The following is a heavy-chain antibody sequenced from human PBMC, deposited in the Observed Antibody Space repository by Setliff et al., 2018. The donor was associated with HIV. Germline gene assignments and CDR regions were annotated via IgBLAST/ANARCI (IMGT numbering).Heavy chain of an antibody. Sequence: GASVKVSCKASGGAFSSYALSWVRQAPGQGLEWMGGIIPIFGTANYAQKFQGRVTITTDESTTTAYMELNSLTSEDTALYYCARVGFSSRHTGDFFDSWGQGTLVTVSS. CDR2: IIPIFGTA. J-gene: IGHJ4*02. CDR1: GGAFSSYA. D-gene: IGHD5-18*01. CDR3: ARVGFSSRHTGDFFDS. V-gene: IGHV1-69*05.